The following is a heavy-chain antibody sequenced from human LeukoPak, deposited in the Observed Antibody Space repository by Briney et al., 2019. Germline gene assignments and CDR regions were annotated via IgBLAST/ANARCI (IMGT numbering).Heavy chain of an antibody. D-gene: IGHD3-16*01. V-gene: IGHV1-18*01. CDR3: ARELGLYYGLDV. CDR1: GYTFSNYY. CDR2: ISDYNGST. J-gene: IGHJ6*02. Sequence: ASVKVSCKASGYTFSNYYIYWARQAPGQGLEWMGWISDYNGSTNYAQKFQSRVTMTTDTSTSTAYMELRSLRSDDTAVYYCARELGLYYGLDVWGQGTAVTVSS.